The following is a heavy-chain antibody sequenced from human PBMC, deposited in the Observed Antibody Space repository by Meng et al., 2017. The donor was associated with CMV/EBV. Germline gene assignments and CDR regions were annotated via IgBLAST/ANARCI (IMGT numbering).Heavy chain of an antibody. D-gene: IGHD1-7*01. CDR3: ARASTELELLSGFDY. Sequence: GESLKTSCAASGFTFSSYSMNWVRQAPGKGLEWVSSISSSSSYIYYADSVKGRFTISRDNAKNSLYLQMNSLRAEDTAVYYCARASTELELLSGFDYWGQGTLVTVSS. J-gene: IGHJ4*02. CDR2: ISSSSSYI. CDR1: GFTFSSYS. V-gene: IGHV3-21*01.